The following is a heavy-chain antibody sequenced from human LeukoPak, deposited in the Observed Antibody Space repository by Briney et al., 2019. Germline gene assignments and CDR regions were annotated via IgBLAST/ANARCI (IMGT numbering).Heavy chain of an antibody. CDR1: GGSFSGYY. CDR2: INHSGST. CDR3: ARGYGSGSYYGY. J-gene: IGHJ4*02. V-gene: IGHV4-34*01. D-gene: IGHD3-10*01. Sequence: SETLSLTCAVYGGSFSGYYWSWIRQPPGKGLEWIGEINHSGSTNYNPSLKSRVTISVDTSKNQFSLKLSSVTAADTAVYYCARGYGSGSYYGYWGQGTLVTVSS.